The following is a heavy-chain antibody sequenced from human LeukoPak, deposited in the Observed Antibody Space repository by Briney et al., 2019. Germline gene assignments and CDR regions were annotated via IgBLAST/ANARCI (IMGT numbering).Heavy chain of an antibody. CDR3: ARDEGDSSGYYPGL. CDR1: GFTLSNYG. Sequence: GGSLRLSCAASGFTLSNYGMHWVRQAPGKGLEWVAAIWHDGSRKYYAESVKGRFTISRDNARNTVYVQMDSLRAEDTAVYYCARDEGDSSGYYPGLWGQGTLLTVSS. CDR2: IWHDGSRK. D-gene: IGHD3-22*01. J-gene: IGHJ4*02. V-gene: IGHV3-33*01.